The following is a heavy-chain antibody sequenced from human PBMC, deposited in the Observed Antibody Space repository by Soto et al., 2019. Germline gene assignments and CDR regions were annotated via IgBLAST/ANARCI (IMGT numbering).Heavy chain of an antibody. CDR2: IFPLTDIP. CDR3: ARGPLVVLNYFES. CDR1: GGTFRNYP. Sequence: QVQLVQSGTEVKKPGSSVKVSCKASGGTFRNYPINWVRQAPGQGLEWMGSIFPLTDIPDYAQNFQARLTISADKSTSTADMVLRSLTSDDTALYFCARGPLVVLNYFESWGQGTLVTVSS. J-gene: IGHJ4*02. V-gene: IGHV1-69*02.